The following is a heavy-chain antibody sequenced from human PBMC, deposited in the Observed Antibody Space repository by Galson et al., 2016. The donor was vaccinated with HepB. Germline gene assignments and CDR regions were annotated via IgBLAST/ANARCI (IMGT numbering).Heavy chain of an antibody. CDR1: GASISPSNW. CDR3: ARGGLIWYQNCFDL. J-gene: IGHJ5*02. V-gene: IGHV4-4*02. Sequence: SETLSLTCAVSGASISPSNWWSWVRQPPGKGLEWIGEIYHSGSTNYNPSLQSRVTISVDKSKNEISLTLNSVSAADTAVYYCARGGLIWYQNCFDLWGQGTLVTVSS. D-gene: IGHD2-8*01. CDR2: IYHSGST.